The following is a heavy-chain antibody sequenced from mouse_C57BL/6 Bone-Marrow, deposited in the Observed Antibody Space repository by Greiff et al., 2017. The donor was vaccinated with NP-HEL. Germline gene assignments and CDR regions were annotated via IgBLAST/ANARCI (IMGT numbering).Heavy chain of an antibody. V-gene: IGHV1-18*01. CDR1: GYTFTDYN. CDR2: INPNNGGT. J-gene: IGHJ4*01. D-gene: IGHD1-1*01. CDR3: AVFITTVVGAMDY. Sequence: VQLQQSGPELVKPGASVKIPCKASGYTFTDYNMDWVKQSHGKSLEWIGDINPNNGGTIYNQKFKGKATLTVDKSSSTAYMELRSLTSEDTAVYYCAVFITTVVGAMDYWGQGTSVTVSS.